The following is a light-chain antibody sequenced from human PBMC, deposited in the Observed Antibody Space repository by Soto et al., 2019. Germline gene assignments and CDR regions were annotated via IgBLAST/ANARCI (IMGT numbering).Light chain of an antibody. CDR2: AAS. CDR3: LQYNSYPWT. V-gene: IGKV1-17*01. J-gene: IGKJ1*01. Sequence: DIRMTQSPSSLSASVGGRVTITCRASQVIRSDLGWFQQKPGNAPKRLIYAASSLQSGVPSRFSGSGSGTEFTLTISSLQPEDFATYYCLQYNSYPWTFGQGTKVEIK. CDR1: QVIRSD.